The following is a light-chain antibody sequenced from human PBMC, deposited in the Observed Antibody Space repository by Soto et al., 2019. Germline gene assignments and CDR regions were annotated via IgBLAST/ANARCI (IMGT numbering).Light chain of an antibody. CDR1: SSNIGAGYD. CDR3: QSYDSSLSADV. J-gene: IGLJ1*01. V-gene: IGLV1-40*01. CDR2: GNS. Sequence: QSVLTQPPSVSGAPGQRVTISCTGSSSNIGAGYDVHWYQQLPGTAPKLLIYGNSNRPSGVPDRFSGSKSGTSAPLAITGLQAEDEADYYCQSYDSSLSADVFGTGTKLTVL.